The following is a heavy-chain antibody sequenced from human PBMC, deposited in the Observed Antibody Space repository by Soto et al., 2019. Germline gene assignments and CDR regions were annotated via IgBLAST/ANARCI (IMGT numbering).Heavy chain of an antibody. CDR1: GGCISRYS. J-gene: IGHJ4*02. V-gene: IGHV4-59*01. Sequence: LGTPSLARPVGGGCISRYSWCWERQPPGKGLEWIGYIYYSGSTNYNPSLKSRVTISVDTSKNQFSLKLSSVTAADTAVYYCARDRRQTYYFDYWGQGTLVTVSS. CDR2: IYYSGST. CDR3: ARDRRQTYYFDY.